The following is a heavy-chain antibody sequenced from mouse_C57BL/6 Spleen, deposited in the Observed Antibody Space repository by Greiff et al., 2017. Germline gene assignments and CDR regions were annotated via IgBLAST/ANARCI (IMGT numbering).Heavy chain of an antibody. D-gene: IGHD2-12*01. J-gene: IGHJ3*01. CDR1: GFTFSSYA. V-gene: IGHV5-9-1*02. CDR3: TRGDYYSPAY. Sequence: EVKLVESGEGLVKPGGSLKLSCAASGFTFSSYAMSWVRQTPEKRLEWVAYISSGGDYIYYADTVKGRFTISRDNARNTLYMQMSSLKSEDTAMYYCTRGDYYSPAYWGQGTLVTVSA. CDR2: ISSGGDYI.